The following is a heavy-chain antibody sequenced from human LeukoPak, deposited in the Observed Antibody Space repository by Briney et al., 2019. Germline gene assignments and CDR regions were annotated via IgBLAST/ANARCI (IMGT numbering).Heavy chain of an antibody. CDR1: GYSINSGYH. D-gene: IGHD3-22*01. J-gene: IGHJ4*02. CDR3: ARHYLYDTSGDGTYYFDY. Sequence: SETLSLTCIVSGYSINSGYHWGWIRQPPGKGPEWIGSIYHSGSTYYNPSLKSRVTISIDTSKNQFSLKLSSVTAADTAVYYCARHYLYDTSGDGTYYFDYWGQGTLVTVSS. CDR2: IYHSGST. V-gene: IGHV4-38-2*02.